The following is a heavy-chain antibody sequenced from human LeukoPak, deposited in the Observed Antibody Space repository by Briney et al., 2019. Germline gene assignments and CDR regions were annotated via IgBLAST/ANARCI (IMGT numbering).Heavy chain of an antibody. D-gene: IGHD1-14*01. V-gene: IGHV3-30-3*01. CDR1: GFTFSSYA. J-gene: IGHJ3*02. CDR2: ISYDGSNK. CDR3: ARDPRSITVSNAFDI. Sequence: GGSLRLSCAASGFTFSSYAMHWVRQAPGKGLEWVAVISYDGSNKYYADSVKGRFTISRDNSKNTLYLQMNSLRAEDTAVYYCARDPRSITVSNAFDIWGQGTMVTVSS.